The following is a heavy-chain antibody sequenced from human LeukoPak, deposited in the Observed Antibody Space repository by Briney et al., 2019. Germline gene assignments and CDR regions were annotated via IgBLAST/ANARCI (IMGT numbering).Heavy chain of an antibody. D-gene: IGHD2/OR15-2a*01. J-gene: IGHJ3*02. Sequence: GGSLRLSCAASGFTFNTYTMTWVRQAPGKGLEWVANIKQDGSEKYYVDSVKGRFTISRDNAKNSLYLQMNSLRAEDTAVYYCARVLLIPSYAFDIWGQGTMVTVSS. V-gene: IGHV3-7*04. CDR3: ARVLLIPSYAFDI. CDR1: GFTFNTYT. CDR2: IKQDGSEK.